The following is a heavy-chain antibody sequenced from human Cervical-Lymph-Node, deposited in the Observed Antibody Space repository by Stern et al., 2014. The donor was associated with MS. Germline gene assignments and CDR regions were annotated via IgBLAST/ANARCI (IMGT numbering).Heavy chain of an antibody. CDR1: GGSFSSDY. J-gene: IGHJ6*02. CDR3: ARALSSSRDAYGMDV. CDR2: IYNSENT. D-gene: IGHD6-13*01. Sequence: QVQLQESGPGLVNPSETLSLTCTVSGGSFSSDYWSWIRQHPGKGLEWIGFIYNSENTKYNPSLKSRVTISRDTSKNQLSLKLSSVTAADTAVYYCARALSSSRDAYGMDVWGQGTTVIVSS. V-gene: IGHV4-59*01.